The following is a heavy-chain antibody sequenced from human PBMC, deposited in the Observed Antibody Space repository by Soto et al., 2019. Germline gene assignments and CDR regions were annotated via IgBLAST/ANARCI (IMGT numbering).Heavy chain of an antibody. J-gene: IGHJ5*02. V-gene: IGHV5-51*01. CDR3: ARLETTVIFAWFDP. D-gene: IGHD4-4*01. Sequence: GASLKISCKGSGYSFTSYWIGWVRQMPGKGLEWMGIIYPGDSDTRYSPSFQGQVTISADKPISTAYLQWSSLKASDTAMYYCARLETTVIFAWFDPWGQGTLVTVSS. CDR2: IYPGDSDT. CDR1: GYSFTSYW.